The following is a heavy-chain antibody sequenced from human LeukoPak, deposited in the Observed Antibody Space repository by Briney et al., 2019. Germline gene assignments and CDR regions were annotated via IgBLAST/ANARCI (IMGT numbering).Heavy chain of an antibody. CDR3: ARGPGYRADFDY. Sequence: SVKVSCKASGGTFSSYAISWVRQAPGQGLEWMGGIIPIFGTANYAQRFQGRVTITTDESTSTAYMELSSLRSEDTAVYYCARGPGYRADFDYWGQGTLVTVSS. J-gene: IGHJ4*02. CDR1: GGTFSSYA. V-gene: IGHV1-69*05. D-gene: IGHD5-18*01. CDR2: IIPIFGTA.